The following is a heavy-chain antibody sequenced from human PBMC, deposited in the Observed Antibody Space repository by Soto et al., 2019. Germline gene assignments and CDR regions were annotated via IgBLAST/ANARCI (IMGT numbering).Heavy chain of an antibody. CDR1: GFTFSNYW. J-gene: IGHJ4*01. D-gene: IGHD6-19*01. Sequence: GGSLGLSCAASGFTFSNYWVSWVRQAPGKGLEWVANIKQDGSEKYYVDSVKGRFTLSRDNAQNSLQLQMNSPRAEDTAIYFCARVAYGNGWIFDHWGQGTLVTVSS. CDR2: IKQDGSEK. CDR3: ARVAYGNGWIFDH. V-gene: IGHV3-7*01.